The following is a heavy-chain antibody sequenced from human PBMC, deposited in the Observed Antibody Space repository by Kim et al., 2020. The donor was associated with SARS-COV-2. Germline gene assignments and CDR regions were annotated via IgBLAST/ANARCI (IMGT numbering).Heavy chain of an antibody. J-gene: IGHJ4*02. V-gene: IGHV3-48*02. CDR1: GFTFSSYS. CDR2: ISSSSSTI. Sequence: GGSLRISCAASGFTFSSYSMNWVRQAPGKGLEWVSYISSSSSTIYYADSVKGRFTISRDNAKNSRYLQMNSLRDEDTAVYYCAREEGYWGQGTLVTVSS. CDR3: AREEGY.